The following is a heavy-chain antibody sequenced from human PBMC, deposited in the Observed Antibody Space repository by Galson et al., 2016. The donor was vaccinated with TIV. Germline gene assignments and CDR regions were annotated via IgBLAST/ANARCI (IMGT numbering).Heavy chain of an antibody. Sequence: SLRLSCAASGFRFNEYEMSWVRQAPGKGLEWVSGITGSGAYTYYGDSVKGRFTISRDNPKNTLYLQMNSLRAEDTAVYYRTTDPPILGWGQGTLVTVSS. CDR3: TTDPPILG. V-gene: IGHV3-23*01. J-gene: IGHJ4*02. CDR2: ITGSGAYT. CDR1: GFRFNEYE. D-gene: IGHD3-3*01.